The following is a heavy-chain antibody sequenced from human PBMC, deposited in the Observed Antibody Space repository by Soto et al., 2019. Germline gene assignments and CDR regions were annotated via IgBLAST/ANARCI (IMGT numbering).Heavy chain of an antibody. Sequence: EVQLVESGGGLVKPGGSLRLSCAASGFTFTNAWMSWVRQAPGKGLEWVGRVKSKTDGGTTDYAAPVKGRFTISRDDSKNTLYLQMNSLKTEDTAVYYCTTGVWFGELVRVYYYYGMDVWGQGTTVTVSS. D-gene: IGHD3-10*01. V-gene: IGHV3-15*01. CDR3: TTGVWFGELVRVYYYYGMDV. CDR2: VKSKTDGGTT. J-gene: IGHJ6*02. CDR1: GFTFTNAW.